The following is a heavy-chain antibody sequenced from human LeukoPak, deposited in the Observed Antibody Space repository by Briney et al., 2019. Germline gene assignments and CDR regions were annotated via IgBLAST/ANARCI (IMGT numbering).Heavy chain of an antibody. J-gene: IGHJ6*03. D-gene: IGHD3-3*01. CDR2: IYTSGST. CDR3: ARDLTIFGVVHYYYYMDV. V-gene: IGHV4-4*07. Sequence: PSETLSLTCTVSGGSISSYYWSWIRQPAGKGLEWIGRIYTSGSTNYNPSLKSRVTVSVDTSQNQFSLKLSSVTAADTAVYYCARDLTIFGVVHYYYYMDVWGKGTTVTVSS. CDR1: GGSISSYY.